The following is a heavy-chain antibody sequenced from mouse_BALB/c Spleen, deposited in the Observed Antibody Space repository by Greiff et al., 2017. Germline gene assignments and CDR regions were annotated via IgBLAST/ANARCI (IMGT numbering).Heavy chain of an antibody. D-gene: IGHD2-1*01. CDR1: GYTFTSYT. J-gene: IGHJ2*01. V-gene: IGHV1-4*02. Sequence: VKLMESAAELARPGASVKMSCKASGYTFTSYTMHWVKQRPGQGLEWIGYINPSSGYTEYNQKFKDKTTLTADKSSSTAYMQLSSLTSEDSAVYYCLYGNYFDYWGQGTTLTVSS. CDR3: LYGNYFDY. CDR2: INPSSGYT.